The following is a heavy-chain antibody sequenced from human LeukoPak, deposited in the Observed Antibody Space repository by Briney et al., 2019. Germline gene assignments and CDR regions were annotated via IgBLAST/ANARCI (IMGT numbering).Heavy chain of an antibody. J-gene: IGHJ4*02. CDR2: IKQDGSEK. D-gene: IGHD5-18*01. Sequence: GGSLRLSCAASGCTLSSYWMSWVRQAPGKGLEWVANIKQDGSEKYYVDSVKGRFTIFRDNVKNLPYLQMNSMRAEKTAVYYCARVGRGYSYGPRGYFAYWGQGTLVTVSS. CDR3: ARVGRGYSYGPRGYFAY. CDR1: GCTLSSYW. V-gene: IGHV3-7*01.